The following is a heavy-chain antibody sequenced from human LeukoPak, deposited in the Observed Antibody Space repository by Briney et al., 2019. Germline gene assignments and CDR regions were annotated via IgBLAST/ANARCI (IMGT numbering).Heavy chain of an antibody. CDR1: GFTFSSYG. J-gene: IGHJ6*03. D-gene: IGHD2-2*01. CDR3: AKDEVVPGYYYTDV. CDR2: IRYDGSNK. V-gene: IGHV3-30*02. Sequence: GGSLRLSCAASGFTFSSYGMHWVRQAPGKGLEWVAFIRYDGSNKYYVDSVKGRFTISRDNSKNTLYLQMNSLRAEDTAVYYCAKDEVVPGYYYTDVWGRGTTVTISS.